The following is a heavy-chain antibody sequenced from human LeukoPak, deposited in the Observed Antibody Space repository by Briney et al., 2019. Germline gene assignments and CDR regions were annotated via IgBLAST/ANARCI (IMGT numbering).Heavy chain of an antibody. J-gene: IGHJ3*02. V-gene: IGHV3-33*01. D-gene: IGHD3-22*01. CDR2: IWYDGSNK. CDR1: GFTFSSYG. Sequence: PGGSLRLSCAASGFTFSSYGMHWVRQAPGKGLEWVAVIWYDGSNKYYADSVKGRFTISRDNSKNTLYLQMNSLRAEDTAVYYCARDSGYYRNDAFDIWGQGTMVTVSS. CDR3: ARDSGYYRNDAFDI.